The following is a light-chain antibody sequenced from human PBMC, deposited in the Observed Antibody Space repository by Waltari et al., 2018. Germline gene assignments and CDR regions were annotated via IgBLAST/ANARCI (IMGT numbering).Light chain of an antibody. Sequence: SYELTQPPSVSVSPGQTASITCSGDNLGNRYVSWYKQAPGQSPILVIYQDNKRPSGIPGRSSGSNSGNPATLPISVTQAVDEADYSCQAWDSSSTVVFGGGTKLTVL. V-gene: IGLV3-1*01. CDR3: QAWDSSSTVV. CDR2: QDN. CDR1: NLGNRY. J-gene: IGLJ2*01.